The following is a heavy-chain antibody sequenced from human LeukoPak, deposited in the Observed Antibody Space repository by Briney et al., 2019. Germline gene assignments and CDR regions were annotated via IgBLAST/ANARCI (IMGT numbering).Heavy chain of an antibody. D-gene: IGHD4-23*01. CDR3: AKDRVTVITSPFDY. CDR2: ISSRGVRT. J-gene: IGHJ4*02. CDR1: GFTFSSYA. Sequence: GGTLRLSCAASGFTFSSYAMSWVRQAPGKGLEWVSGISSRGVRTYYADSVKGRFTISRDNSENTLFLQMNNLRAEDTAVYYCAKDRVTVITSPFDYWGQGTLVTVSS. V-gene: IGHV3-23*01.